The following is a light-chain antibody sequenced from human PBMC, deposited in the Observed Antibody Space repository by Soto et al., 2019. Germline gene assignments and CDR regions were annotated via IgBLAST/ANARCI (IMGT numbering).Light chain of an antibody. CDR2: SNR. CDR3: QSYDSTLSGLI. CDR1: RSNIGANYD. V-gene: IGLV1-40*01. J-gene: IGLJ2*01. Sequence: QSVLTQPPSVSGAPGQRVTISCTGSRSNIGANYDVHWYQQVPGTAPKVLIYSNRNRPSGVPDRFSGSKAGTSASLAITGLQAEDEADYYCQSYDSTLSGLIFGPGTKLTVL.